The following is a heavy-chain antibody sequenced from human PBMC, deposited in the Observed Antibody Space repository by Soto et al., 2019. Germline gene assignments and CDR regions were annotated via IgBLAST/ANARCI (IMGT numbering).Heavy chain of an antibody. J-gene: IGHJ4*02. CDR1: GYTFTSYG. CDR2: ISAYNGNT. V-gene: IGHV1-18*01. Sequence: QVQLVQSGAEVKKPGASVKVSCKASGYTFTSYGISWVRQAPGQGLEWMGWISAYNGNTNYAQKLQGRVTMTTDTPASKAYMGRGSLRSADRAVYYCARDLHGDPYYGGQGPLVTVSS. CDR3: ARDLHGDPYY. D-gene: IGHD4-17*01.